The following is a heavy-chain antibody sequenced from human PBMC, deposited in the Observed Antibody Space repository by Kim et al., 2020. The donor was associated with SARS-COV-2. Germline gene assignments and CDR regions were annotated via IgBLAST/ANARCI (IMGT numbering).Heavy chain of an antibody. J-gene: IGHJ4*02. CDR1: GFTLSTYS. V-gene: IGHV3-48*02. D-gene: IGHD3-10*01. CDR3: ARPSGLGSGSAPFDY. CDR2: VSSSSSTI. Sequence: GGSLRLSCAASGFTLSTYSMNWVRQAPGKGLEWVSYVSSSSSTIFYADSVRGRFIISRDNARNSLFLQMNSLRDEDTAMYYCARPSGLGSGSAPFDYWGQGTLVTVSS.